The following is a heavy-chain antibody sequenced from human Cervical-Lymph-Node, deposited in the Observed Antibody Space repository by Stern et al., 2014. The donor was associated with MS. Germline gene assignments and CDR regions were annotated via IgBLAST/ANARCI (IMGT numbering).Heavy chain of an antibody. V-gene: IGHV1-46*01. D-gene: IGHD2-21*01. Sequence: GQLVESGPEVKKPGASVRVSCKASGYTFTSHYMHWVRQAPGQGLEWMGLINPSTGSSIYAQRFQGRFAMTRDTSSTTVYLELSSLTSEETALYYCARDVARKYYFDSWGQGTLVTVSS. CDR1: GYTFTSHY. CDR3: ARDVARKYYFDS. J-gene: IGHJ4*02. CDR2: INPSTGSS.